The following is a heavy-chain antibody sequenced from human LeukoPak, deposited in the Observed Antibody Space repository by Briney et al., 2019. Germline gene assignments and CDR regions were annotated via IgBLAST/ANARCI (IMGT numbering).Heavy chain of an antibody. J-gene: IGHJ1*01. CDR1: GGSISSSNW. D-gene: IGHD1-26*01. CDR3: ATGPSLWWELPGFQH. V-gene: IGHV4-4*02. CDR2: IYYSGST. Sequence: SETLSLTCAVSGGSISSSNWWSWVRQPPGKGLEWIGSIYYSGSTYYNPSLKSRVTISVDTSKNQFSLKLSSVTAADTAVYYCATGPSLWWELPGFQHWGQGTLVTVSS.